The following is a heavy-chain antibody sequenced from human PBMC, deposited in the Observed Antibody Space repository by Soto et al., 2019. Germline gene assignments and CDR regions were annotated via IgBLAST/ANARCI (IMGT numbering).Heavy chain of an antibody. CDR3: ARDQPVNQYQLLRGYCSGGSCYSGVYYCYGMDV. D-gene: IGHD2-15*01. CDR1: GFTFSSYS. J-gene: IGHJ6*02. CDR2: ISSSSSYI. Sequence: PGGSLRLSCAASGFTFSSYSMNWVRQAPGKGLEWVSSISSSSSYIYYADSVKGRFTISRDNAKNSLYLQMNSLRAEDTAVYYCARDQPVNQYQLLRGYCSGGSCYSGVYYCYGMDVWGQGTTVTVS. V-gene: IGHV3-21*01.